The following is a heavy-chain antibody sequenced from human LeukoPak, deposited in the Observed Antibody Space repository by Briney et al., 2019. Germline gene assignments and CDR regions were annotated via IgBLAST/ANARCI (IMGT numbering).Heavy chain of an antibody. D-gene: IGHD5-12*01. J-gene: IGHJ3*02. CDR1: GGSISSGGYS. V-gene: IGHV4-30-2*01. CDR2: IYHSGST. Sequence: SHTLSLTCAVSGGSISSGGYSWSWIRQPPGKGLEWIGYIYHSGSTHYNPSLKSRVTILVDTSKNQFSLKLSSVTAADTAVYYCARGGYSGDDDAFDIWGQGTMVTVSS. CDR3: ARGGYSGDDDAFDI.